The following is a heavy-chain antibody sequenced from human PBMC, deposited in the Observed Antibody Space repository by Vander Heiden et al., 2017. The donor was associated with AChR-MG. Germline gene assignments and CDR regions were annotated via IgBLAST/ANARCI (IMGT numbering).Heavy chain of an antibody. V-gene: IGHV1-8*01. D-gene: IGHD2-15*01. J-gene: IGHJ5*02. CDR1: GYTFTSYD. CDR2: MNPNSGNT. Sequence: QVQLVQSGAEVKKPGASVKVSCKASGYTFTSYDINWVRQATGQGLEWMGWMNPNSGNTGYAQKFQGRVTMTRNTSISTAYMELSSLRSEDTAVYYCARVRRGVVAATPRLRLNWFDPWGQGTLVTVSS. CDR3: ARVRRGVVAATPRLRLNWFDP.